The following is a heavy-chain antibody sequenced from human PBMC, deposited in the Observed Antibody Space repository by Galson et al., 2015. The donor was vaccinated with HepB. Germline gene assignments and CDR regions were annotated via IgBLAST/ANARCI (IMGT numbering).Heavy chain of an antibody. J-gene: IGHJ4*02. CDR1: GGSFSGYY. V-gene: IGHV4-34*01. Sequence: SETLSLTCAVYGGSFSGYYWSWIRQPPGKGLEWIGEINHSGSTNYNPSLKSRVTISVDTSKNQFSLKLSSVTAADTAVYYCARLLAYCGGDCYPLRGFDYWGQGTLVTVSS. CDR3: ARLLAYCGGDCYPLRGFDY. D-gene: IGHD2-21*02. CDR2: INHSGST.